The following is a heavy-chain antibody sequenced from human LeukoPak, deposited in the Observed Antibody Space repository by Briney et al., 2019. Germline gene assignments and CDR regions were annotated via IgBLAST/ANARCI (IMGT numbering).Heavy chain of an antibody. CDR3: AKDIADDILTGYYTPRAFDI. J-gene: IGHJ3*02. CDR1: GFTFDDYA. D-gene: IGHD3-9*01. V-gene: IGHV3-9*01. Sequence: QSGRSLRLSCAASGFTFDDYAMHWVRQAPGKGLEWVSGISWNSGSIGYADSVKGRFTISRDNAKNSLYLQTNSLRAEDTALYYCAKDIADDILTGYYTPRAFDIWGQGTMVTVSS. CDR2: ISWNSGSI.